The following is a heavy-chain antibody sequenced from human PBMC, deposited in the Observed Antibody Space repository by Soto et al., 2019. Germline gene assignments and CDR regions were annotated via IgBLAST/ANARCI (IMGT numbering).Heavy chain of an antibody. CDR2: SSAYNGNT. D-gene: IGHD3-22*01. CDR3: ARVPRSHRFTMVVDYDGMDV. V-gene: IGHV1-18*01. Sequence: GASVKLSCKDCGYTFTSYGISWVRQAPGQGLEWMGSSSAYNGNTNHAQKLQGRDTMTADTSPGTAYMELRSLGSDDTAVYYCARVPRSHRFTMVVDYDGMDVWGQGTTVTVS. J-gene: IGHJ6*02. CDR1: GYTFTSYG.